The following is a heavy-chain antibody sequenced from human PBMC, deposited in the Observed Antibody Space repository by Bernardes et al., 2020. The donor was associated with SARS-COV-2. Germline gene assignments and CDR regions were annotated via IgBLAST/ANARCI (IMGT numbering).Heavy chain of an antibody. CDR1: GFTFNNDW. Sequence: GGSLRLSCAASGFTFNNDWMSWVRQAPGKGLEWVGRIKSKTDGGTTDYSAPVKGRFTISRDDSKNTLYLQMNSLKTEDTAVYYCTTEGVGATTTDYWGQGTLVTVSS. V-gene: IGHV3-15*01. CDR2: IKSKTDGGTT. J-gene: IGHJ4*02. D-gene: IGHD1-26*01. CDR3: TTEGVGATTTDY.